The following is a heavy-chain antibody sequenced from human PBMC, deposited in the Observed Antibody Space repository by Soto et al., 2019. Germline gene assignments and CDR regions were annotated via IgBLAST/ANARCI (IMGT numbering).Heavy chain of an antibody. CDR3: ASRDPGTSVDY. D-gene: IGHD1-7*01. Sequence: SETLSLTCAVSGGSFTSNNWWTWVRQPPGQGLEWIGEIYRTGSTHYNPSLKSRVTISLDKSENQFSLKVTSLTAADTAVYSCASRDPGTSVDYWGQGNVVIVSA. V-gene: IGHV4-4*02. CDR1: GGSFTSNNW. CDR2: IYRTGST. J-gene: IGHJ4*02.